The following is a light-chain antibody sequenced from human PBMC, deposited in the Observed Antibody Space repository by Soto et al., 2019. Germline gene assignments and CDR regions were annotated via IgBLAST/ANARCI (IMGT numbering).Light chain of an antibody. CDR1: QSVSSSY. J-gene: IGKJ1*01. Sequence: EIVLTQSPGTLSLSPGERATLSCRASQSVSSSYLAWYQQKPGQAPRLLIYGASSRATGIPDRFSSSGSGTNITLTISRLEPEDFPVYYCQEYGSSPKTFGQGTKVEIK. CDR3: QEYGSSPKT. V-gene: IGKV3-20*01. CDR2: GAS.